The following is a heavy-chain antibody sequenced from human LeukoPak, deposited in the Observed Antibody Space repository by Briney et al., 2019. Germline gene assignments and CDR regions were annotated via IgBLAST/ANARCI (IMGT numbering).Heavy chain of an antibody. D-gene: IGHD3-22*01. CDR1: GFTVSSNY. CDR3: ARTRSGYFLVGAFDI. CDR2: IYSGGNT. V-gene: IGHV3-53*01. J-gene: IGHJ3*02. Sequence: GGSLRLSCAASGFTVSSNYMSWVRQAPGKRLEWVSVIYSGGNTYYADSVKGRFTISRDNSKNTLYLQMNSLRAEDTAVYYCARTRSGYFLVGAFDIWGQGTMVTVSS.